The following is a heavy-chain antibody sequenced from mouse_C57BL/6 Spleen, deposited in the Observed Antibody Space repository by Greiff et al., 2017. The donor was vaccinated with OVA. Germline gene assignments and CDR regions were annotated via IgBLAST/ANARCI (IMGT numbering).Heavy chain of an antibody. CDR1: GYTFTDYE. Sequence: VQLQQSGAELVRPGASVTLSCKASGYTFTDYEMHWVKQTPVHGLEWIGAIDPETGGTAYNQKFKGKAILTADKSSSTAYMELRSLTSEDSAVYYCTRSSNPYYYGSSDDYWGQGTTRTVSS. V-gene: IGHV1-15*01. CDR3: TRSSNPYYYGSSDDY. CDR2: IDPETGGT. J-gene: IGHJ2*01. D-gene: IGHD1-1*01.